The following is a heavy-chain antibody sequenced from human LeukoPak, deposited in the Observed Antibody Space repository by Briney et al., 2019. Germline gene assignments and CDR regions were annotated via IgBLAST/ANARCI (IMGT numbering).Heavy chain of an antibody. D-gene: IGHD5-12*01. Sequence: SETLSLTCTVSGYSISSGYYWGWIRQPPGKGLEWIGSIYHSGSTYYNPSLRSQVTISVDMSRNQFSLKLNSLTAADTAAHYCARQVATKGEWAFDVWGQGTMVTVSS. CDR3: ARQVATKGEWAFDV. J-gene: IGHJ3*01. CDR2: IYHSGST. V-gene: IGHV4-38-2*02. CDR1: GYSISSGYY.